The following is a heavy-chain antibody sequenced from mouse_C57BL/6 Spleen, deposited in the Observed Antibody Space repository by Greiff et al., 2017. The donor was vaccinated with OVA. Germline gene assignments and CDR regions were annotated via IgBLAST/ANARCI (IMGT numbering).Heavy chain of an antibody. D-gene: IGHD2-1*01. CDR3: ARGGYYGTFDY. CDR1: GYTFTSYW. J-gene: IGHJ2*01. Sequence: QVQLQQPGAELVMPGASVKLSCKASGYTFTSYWMHWVKQRPGQGLEWIGEIDPSDSYTNYNQKFKGKSTLTVDKSSSTAYMQLSSLTSEDSAVYYCARGGYYGTFDYWGQGTTLTVSS. CDR2: IDPSDSYT. V-gene: IGHV1-69*01.